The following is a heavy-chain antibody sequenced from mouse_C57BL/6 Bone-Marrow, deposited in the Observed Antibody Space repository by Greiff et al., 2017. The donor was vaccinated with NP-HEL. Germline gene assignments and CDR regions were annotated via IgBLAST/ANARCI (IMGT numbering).Heavy chain of an antibody. V-gene: IGHV1-81*01. Sequence: QVQLQQSGAELARPGASVKLSCKASGYTFTSFGISWVKQRTGQGLEWIGASYPRSGNTYYNEKFKGKATLTADKSSSKAYMELRSLTSEDAAVYFCARPHYYGSRDYWGQGTTLTVSS. CDR2: SYPRSGNT. CDR3: ARPHYYGSRDY. D-gene: IGHD1-1*01. CDR1: GYTFTSFG. J-gene: IGHJ2*01.